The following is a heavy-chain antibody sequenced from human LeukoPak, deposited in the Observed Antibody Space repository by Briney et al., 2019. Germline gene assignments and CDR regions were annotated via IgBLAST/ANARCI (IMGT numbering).Heavy chain of an antibody. CDR3: ARHPICSSTSCPDAFDI. J-gene: IGHJ3*02. D-gene: IGHD2-2*01. Sequence: SETLSLTCTVSGGSISSYYWSWIRQPAGKGLEWIGRIYISGSTNYNPSLKSRVTISVDTSKNQFSLKLSSVTAADTAVYYCARHPICSSTSCPDAFDIWGQGTMVTVSS. CDR1: GGSISSYY. V-gene: IGHV4-4*07. CDR2: IYISGST.